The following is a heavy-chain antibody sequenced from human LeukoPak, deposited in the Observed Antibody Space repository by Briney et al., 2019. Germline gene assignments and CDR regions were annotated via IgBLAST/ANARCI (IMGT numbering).Heavy chain of an antibody. D-gene: IGHD3-3*01. V-gene: IGHV1-46*01. CDR2: INPSGGGT. CDR3: ARGGREMRFGV. CDR1: GYTFTSYY. J-gene: IGHJ6*04. Sequence: ASVKVSCKASGYTFTSYYMHWVRQAPGQGLEWMGIINPSGGGTSYAQKFQGRVTMTRDMSTSTVYMELSSLRSEDTAVYYCARGGREMRFGVWGKGTTVTVSS.